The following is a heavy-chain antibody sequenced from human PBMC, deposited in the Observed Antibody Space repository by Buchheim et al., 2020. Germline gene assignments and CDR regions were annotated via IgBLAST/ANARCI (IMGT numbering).Heavy chain of an antibody. CDR1: GFTFSSYG. CDR2: IWYDGSNK. V-gene: IGHV3-33*01. J-gene: IGHJ6*02. D-gene: IGHD1-26*01. Sequence: QVQLVESGGGVVQPGRSLRLSCAASGFTFSSYGMHWVRQAPGKGLEWVAVIWYDGSNKYYADSVKGRFTISRDNSKNTLYLQMNSLRAEDTAVYYCARDGSGGSYYDVYYYYGMDVWGQGTT. CDR3: ARDGSGGSYYDVYYYYGMDV.